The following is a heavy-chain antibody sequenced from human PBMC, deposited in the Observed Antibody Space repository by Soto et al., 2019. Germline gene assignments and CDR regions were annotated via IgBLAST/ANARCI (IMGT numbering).Heavy chain of an antibody. D-gene: IGHD3-9*01. CDR2: IYYSGST. Sequence: SETLSLTCTVSGGSISSAGYYWSWIRQHPGKGLEWIGYIYYSGSTYYNPSLKSRVTISVDTSKNQFSLKPSSVTAADMAVYYCARERYYDILTGSSPLDDAFDIWGQGTMVTVSS. CDR1: GGSISSAGYY. CDR3: ARERYYDILTGSSPLDDAFDI. V-gene: IGHV4-31*03. J-gene: IGHJ3*02.